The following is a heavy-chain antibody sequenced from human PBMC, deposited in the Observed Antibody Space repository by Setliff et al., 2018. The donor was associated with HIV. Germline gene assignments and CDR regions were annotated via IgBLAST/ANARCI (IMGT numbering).Heavy chain of an antibody. D-gene: IGHD2-8*02. J-gene: IGHJ4*02. Sequence: GGSLRLSCAASGFIFSNYSLSWVRQTPGKGLEWVSSLRGSGTYTHYADSVRGRFTVSRDNAKNSLWLQLDSLKVEDTALYFCVRSLSGNSSTYYWSFNFWGQGAPVTVSS. V-gene: IGHV3-21*01. CDR3: VRSLSGNSSTYYWSFNF. CDR2: LRGSGTYT. CDR1: GFIFSNYS.